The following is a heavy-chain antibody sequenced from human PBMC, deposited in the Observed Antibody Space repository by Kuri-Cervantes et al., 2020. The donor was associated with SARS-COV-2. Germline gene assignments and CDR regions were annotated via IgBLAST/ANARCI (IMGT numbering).Heavy chain of an antibody. V-gene: IGHV1-18*04. J-gene: IGHJ4*02. Sequence: ASVKVSCKASGYTFTSSGISWVRQAPGQGLEWMGWDSGYYGHTNYAQRLQGRVTMTTDTSTTTAYMELRSLRSYDTAVFYCVRDGYGDYVDYWGQGTLVTVSS. CDR3: VRDGYGDYVDY. CDR2: DSGYYGHT. D-gene: IGHD2-21*01. CDR1: GYTFTSSG.